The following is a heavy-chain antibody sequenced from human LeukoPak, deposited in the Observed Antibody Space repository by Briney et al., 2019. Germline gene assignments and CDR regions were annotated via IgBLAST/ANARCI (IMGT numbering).Heavy chain of an antibody. J-gene: IGHJ3*02. CDR1: TFTLAHHA. CDR3: AKGDDAFDI. V-gene: IGHV3-23*01. CDR2: IWGIGVST. Sequence: GGPVRHLRAAHTFTLAHHAISCARPAPRQGPEWVSAIWGIGVSTYYADYLKGRLTISRDNSKNTLYLQRNSLRAEDTAVYYCAKGDDAFDIWGQGTMVTVSS.